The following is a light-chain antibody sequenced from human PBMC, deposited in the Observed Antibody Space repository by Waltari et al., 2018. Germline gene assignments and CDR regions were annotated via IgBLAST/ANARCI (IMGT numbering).Light chain of an antibody. CDR2: WAS. CDR3: QHYYSSPLT. J-gene: IGKJ4*01. V-gene: IGKV4-1*01. CDR1: QRVLNSSNNKNY. Sequence: DIVMTQSPDSLAVSLGERATINCKSSQRVLNSSNNKNYLAWYQQKPGQPPKLLIYWASTLESGVPDRFSGSGSGTDFTLTISSLQAEDVAVYYCQHYYSSPLTFGGGTKVEIK.